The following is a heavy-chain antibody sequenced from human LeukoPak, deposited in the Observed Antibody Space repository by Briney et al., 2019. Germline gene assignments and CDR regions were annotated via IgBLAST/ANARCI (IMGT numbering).Heavy chain of an antibody. CDR3: ARERKGIAAARNLNWFDR. D-gene: IGHD6-13*01. J-gene: IGHJ5*02. V-gene: IGHV1-2*02. CDR1: GYTFTGFY. CDR2: INPNSGGT. Sequence: ASVKVSCKASGYTFTGFYMHWVRQAPGQGLEWMGWINPNSGGTNYAQKFQGRVTMTRDTSVSTAYMELSRLRSDDTAVYYCARERKGIAAARNLNWFDRWGQGTLVTVSS.